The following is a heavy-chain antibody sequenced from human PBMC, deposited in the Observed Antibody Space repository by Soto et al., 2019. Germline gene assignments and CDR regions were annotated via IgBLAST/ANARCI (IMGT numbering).Heavy chain of an antibody. Sequence: GGSLRLSCAASGFTFSSYSMNWVRQAPGKGLEWVSSISSSSSYIYYADSVKGRFTISRDNAKNSLYLQMNSLRAEDTAVYYCARDLCISTSCLDYWGQGTLVTVSS. CDR2: ISSSSSYI. CDR1: GFTFSSYS. CDR3: ARDLCISTSCLDY. J-gene: IGHJ4*02. D-gene: IGHD2-2*01. V-gene: IGHV3-21*01.